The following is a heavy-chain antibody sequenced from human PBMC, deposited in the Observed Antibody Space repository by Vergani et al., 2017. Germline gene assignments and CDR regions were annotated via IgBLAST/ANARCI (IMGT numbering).Heavy chain of an antibody. CDR2: ISSSSSYI. Sequence: EVQLVESGGGLVKPGGSLRLSCAASGFTFSSYSMNWVRRAPGKGLEWVSSISSSSSYIYYADSVKGRFTISRDNAKNSLYLQMNSLRAEDTAVYYCARRGTMGGSDFDYWGQGTLVTVSS. CDR1: GFTFSSYS. CDR3: ARRGTMGGSDFDY. J-gene: IGHJ4*02. D-gene: IGHD3-16*01. V-gene: IGHV3-21*01.